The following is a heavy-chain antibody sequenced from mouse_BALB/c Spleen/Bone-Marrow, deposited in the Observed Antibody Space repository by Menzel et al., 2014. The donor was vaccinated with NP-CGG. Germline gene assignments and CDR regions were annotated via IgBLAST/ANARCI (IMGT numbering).Heavy chain of an antibody. CDR2: INPSNGRT. CDR3: ARSDGYYPYYYAMDY. J-gene: IGHJ4*01. D-gene: IGHD2-3*01. Sequence: VKLVESGAELVKPGASVKLSCKASGYTFTSYWMHWVKQRPGQGLEWIGEINPSNGRTNYNEKFKSKATLTVDKSSSTSYMQLRSLTSEDSAVYYCARSDGYYPYYYAMDYWCQGTSVTVSS. V-gene: IGHV1S81*02. CDR1: GYTFTSYW.